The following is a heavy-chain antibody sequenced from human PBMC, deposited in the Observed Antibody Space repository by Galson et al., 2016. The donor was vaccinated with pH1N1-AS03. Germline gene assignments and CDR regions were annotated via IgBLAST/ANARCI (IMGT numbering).Heavy chain of an antibody. V-gene: IGHV4-4*07. Sequence: SETLSLTCTISGGSIANLYWSWIRQSARKGLEWVGRVHTSGSTNYNPSLKSRVSMSIVTSTKKFSLRLTCVTAAATAVYYCARVGGLSYPHPRWDVDVWGKGTTVTVSS. CDR2: VHTSGST. CDR1: GGSIANLY. J-gene: IGHJ6*04. CDR3: ARVGGLSYPHPRWDVDV. D-gene: IGHD1-26*01.